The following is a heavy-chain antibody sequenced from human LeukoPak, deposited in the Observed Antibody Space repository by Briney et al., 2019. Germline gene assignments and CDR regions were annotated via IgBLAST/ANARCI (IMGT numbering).Heavy chain of an antibody. CDR2: ISWNSGSI. CDR1: GFTFDDYG. V-gene: IGHV3-9*03. CDR3: AKGVRIAVAGPDAFDI. J-gene: IGHJ3*02. D-gene: IGHD6-19*01. Sequence: PGGSLRLSCAASGFTFDDYGMTWVRQAPGKGLEWVSGISWNSGSIGYADSVKGRFTISRDNAKNSLYLQMNSLRAEDMALYYCAKGVRIAVAGPDAFDIWGQGTMVTVSS.